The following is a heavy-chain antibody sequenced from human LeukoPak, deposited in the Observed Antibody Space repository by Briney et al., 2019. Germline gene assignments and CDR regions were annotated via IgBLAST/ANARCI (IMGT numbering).Heavy chain of an antibody. CDR1: DYTLIDYD. CDR3: ARGGIIAVAGLYNWFDP. Sequence: ASVKVSCKASDYTLIDYDISWVRQAPGQRLEWMGWINAGNGNTKYSQKFQGRVTITRDTSASTAYMELSSLRSEDTAVYYCARGGIIAVAGLYNWFDPWGQGTLVTVSS. CDR2: INAGNGNT. V-gene: IGHV1-3*01. D-gene: IGHD6-19*01. J-gene: IGHJ5*02.